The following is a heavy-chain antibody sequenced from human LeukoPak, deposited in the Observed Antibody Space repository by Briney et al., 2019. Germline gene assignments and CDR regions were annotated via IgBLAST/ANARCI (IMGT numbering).Heavy chain of an antibody. J-gene: IGHJ3*02. CDR2: VYYSGIT. Sequence: SETLSLTCTVSGGSISSYYWSWIRQPPGKGLEWIGYVYYSGITNYNPSLKSRVTISVDTSKNQFSLKLSSVTAADTAVYYCARRGMVRGVSAFDIWGQGTMVTVSS. CDR3: ARRGMVRGVSAFDI. D-gene: IGHD3-10*01. CDR1: GGSISSYY. V-gene: IGHV4-59*08.